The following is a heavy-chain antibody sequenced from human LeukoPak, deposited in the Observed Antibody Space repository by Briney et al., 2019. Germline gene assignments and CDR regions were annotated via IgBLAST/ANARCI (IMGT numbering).Heavy chain of an antibody. D-gene: IGHD5-12*01. Sequence: GGSLRLSRAASGVTFSSYAMSWVRQAPGKGLECVSAISGSGGSTYYADSVKGRFTISRDNSKNRLHRQREFLSDEDTAVYYCAKGSRYVHYWAQGTLDT. J-gene: IGHJ4*02. CDR3: AKGSRYVHY. CDR2: ISGSGGST. CDR1: GVTFSSYA. V-gene: IGHV3-23*01.